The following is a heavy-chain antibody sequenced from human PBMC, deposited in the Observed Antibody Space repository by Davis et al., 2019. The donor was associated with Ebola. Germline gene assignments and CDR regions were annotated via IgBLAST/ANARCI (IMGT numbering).Heavy chain of an antibody. CDR2: IIPIFGTA. D-gene: IGHD5-24*01. V-gene: IGHV1-69*13. CDR3: ARAGRDGYNYADPWLIDY. CDR1: GGTFSSYA. Sequence: SVKVSCKASGGTFSSYAISWVRQAPGQGLEWMGGIIPIFGTANYAQKFQGRVTITADESTSTAYMELSSLRSEDTAVYYCARAGRDGYNYADPWLIDYWGQGTLVTVSS. J-gene: IGHJ4*02.